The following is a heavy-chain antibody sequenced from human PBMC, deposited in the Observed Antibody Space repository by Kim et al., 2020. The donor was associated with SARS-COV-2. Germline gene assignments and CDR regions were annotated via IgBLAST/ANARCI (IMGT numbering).Heavy chain of an antibody. D-gene: IGHD2-2*01. Sequence: FQGRVTITRDTSASPAYMELSSLRSEDTAVYYCARDIVVVPAATNNWFDPWGQGTLVTVSS. CDR3: ARDIVVVPAATNNWFDP. V-gene: IGHV1-3*01. J-gene: IGHJ5*02.